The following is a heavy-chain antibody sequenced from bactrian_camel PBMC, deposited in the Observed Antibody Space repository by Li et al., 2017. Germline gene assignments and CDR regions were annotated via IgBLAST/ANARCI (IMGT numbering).Heavy chain of an antibody. Sequence: HVQLVESGGGLVQPGGSLRLSCATSGFTFSSYWMYWVRQAPGKGLEWGSTINSAGGSTYYADSVKGRFPISRDNAKNTLYLQLNSLKTEDTAIYYCAKHGGWYGLWKWEYDYWGQGTQVTVS. J-gene: IGHJ4*01. D-gene: IGHD5*01. CDR2: INSAGGST. CDR3: AKHGGWYGLWKWEYDY. V-gene: IGHV3S1*01. CDR1: GFTFSSYW.